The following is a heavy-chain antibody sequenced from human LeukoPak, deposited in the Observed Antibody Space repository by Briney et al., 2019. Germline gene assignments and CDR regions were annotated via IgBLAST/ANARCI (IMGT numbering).Heavy chain of an antibody. J-gene: IGHJ6*03. D-gene: IGHD3-10*01. CDR2: ISAYNGNT. V-gene: IGHV1-18*01. CDR1: GYTFTSYG. Sequence: ASVKVSCKASGYTFTSYGFSWVRQAPGQGLEWMGWISAYNGNTDYAQKLQGRVTMTTDTSTSTAYMELRSLRSDDTAVYYCARDGITMVRGVIPRGSYMDVWGKGTTVTISS. CDR3: ARDGITMVRGVIPRGSYMDV.